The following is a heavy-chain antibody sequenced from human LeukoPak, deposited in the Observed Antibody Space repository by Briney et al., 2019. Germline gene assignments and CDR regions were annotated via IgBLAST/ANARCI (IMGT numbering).Heavy chain of an antibody. D-gene: IGHD6-19*01. J-gene: IGHJ3*02. Sequence: SQTLSLTCAISGDSVSSNTAAWNWIRQSPSRGPEWLGRTFYRSNWYDDYAASVKSRITINPDTSKNQFSLHLKSVTPEDTAVYYCAREVDGTWVFDIWGQGTRVTVSS. V-gene: IGHV6-1*01. CDR1: GDSVSSNTAA. CDR3: AREVDGTWVFDI. CDR2: TFYRSNWYD.